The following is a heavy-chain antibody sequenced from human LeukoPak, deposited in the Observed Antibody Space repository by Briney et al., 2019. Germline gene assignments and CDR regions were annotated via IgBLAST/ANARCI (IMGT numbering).Heavy chain of an antibody. CDR3: ARDRECSGGSCYYPDYYFDY. Sequence: PGGSLRLSCAASGSTFSSYSMNWVRQAPGKGLEWVSSISSSSSYIYYADSVKGRFTISRDNAKNSLYLQMNSLRAADTAVYYCARDRECSGGSCYYPDYYFDYWGQGTLVTVSS. CDR1: GSTFSSYS. CDR2: ISSSSSYI. J-gene: IGHJ4*02. V-gene: IGHV3-21*01. D-gene: IGHD2-15*01.